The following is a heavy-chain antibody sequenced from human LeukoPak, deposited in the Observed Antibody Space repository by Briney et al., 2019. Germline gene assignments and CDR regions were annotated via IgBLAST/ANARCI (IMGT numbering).Heavy chain of an antibody. D-gene: IGHD5-12*01. CDR3: ARGRGHSGYDLYDY. V-gene: IGHV3-7*01. J-gene: IGHJ4*02. CDR1: GFTFSNYW. Sequence: HPGGSLRLSCAASGFTFSNYWMGWVRQAPGKGLEWVANIKQDGSEIYYVDSVKGRFTISRDTAKDSLYLQMNSLRAEDTAVYYCARGRGHSGYDLYDYWGQGTLVTASS. CDR2: IKQDGSEI.